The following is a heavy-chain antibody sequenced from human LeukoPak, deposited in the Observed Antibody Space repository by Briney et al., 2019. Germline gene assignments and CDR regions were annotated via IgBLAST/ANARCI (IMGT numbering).Heavy chain of an antibody. D-gene: IGHD3-10*01. CDR2: ISSSSSYV. Sequence: GGSLRLSCAASGFTFSSYSMNWVRQAPGKGLEWVSSISSSSSYVYYADSVKGRFTISRDNAKNSLYLQMNSLRAEDTAVYYCARDNRGEVVDYWGQGTLVTVSS. J-gene: IGHJ4*02. V-gene: IGHV3-21*01. CDR1: GFTFSSYS. CDR3: ARDNRGEVVDY.